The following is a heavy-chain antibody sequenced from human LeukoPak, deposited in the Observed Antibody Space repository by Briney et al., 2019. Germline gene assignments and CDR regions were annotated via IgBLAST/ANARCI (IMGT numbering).Heavy chain of an antibody. Sequence: PGRSLRLSCAASGFTFSSYVMHWVRQAPGKGLEWVAVISYDGSNKYYADSVKGRFTLSRDNSKNTLYLQMNSLRAEDTAVYYCAKDGIAVAGTVYYFDYWGQGTLVTVSS. CDR1: GFTFSSYV. CDR2: ISYDGSNK. D-gene: IGHD6-19*01. V-gene: IGHV3-30*18. J-gene: IGHJ4*02. CDR3: AKDGIAVAGTVYYFDY.